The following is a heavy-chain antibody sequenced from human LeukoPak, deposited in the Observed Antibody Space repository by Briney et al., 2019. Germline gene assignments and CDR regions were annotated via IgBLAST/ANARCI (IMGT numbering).Heavy chain of an antibody. CDR3: ASRHSRDFWID. CDR1: GGSISSGDYY. Sequence: SETVSLTCTVSGGSISSGDYYWSWIRQPPGKGLEWIGYIYYSGSTYYNPSLKSRVTISVDTSKNQFSLKLSSVTASDTAVYYCASRHSRDFWIDWGQGTLVTVSS. J-gene: IGHJ4*02. D-gene: IGHD3-3*01. CDR2: IYYSGST. V-gene: IGHV4-30-4*01.